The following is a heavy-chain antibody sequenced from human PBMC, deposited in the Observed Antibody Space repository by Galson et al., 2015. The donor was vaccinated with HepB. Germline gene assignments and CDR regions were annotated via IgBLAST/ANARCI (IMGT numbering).Heavy chain of an antibody. CDR2: IRSKANSYAT. CDR3: TRHSGYSSSGHYYYYYMDV. D-gene: IGHD6-6*01. J-gene: IGHJ6*03. CDR1: GFTFSGSA. V-gene: IGHV3-73*01. Sequence: SLRLSCAASGFTFSGSAMHWVRQASGKGLEWVGRIRSKANSYATAYAASVKGRFTISRDDSKNTAYLQMNSLKTEDTAVYYCTRHSGYSSSGHYYYYYMDVWGKGTTVTVSS.